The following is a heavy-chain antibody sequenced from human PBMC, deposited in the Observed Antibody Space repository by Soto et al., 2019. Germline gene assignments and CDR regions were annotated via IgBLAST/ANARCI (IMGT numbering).Heavy chain of an antibody. D-gene: IGHD6-6*01. CDR2: ISSNGGST. Sequence: PGGSLRLSCSASGFTFSSYAMHWFRQAPGKGLEYVSAISSNGGSTYYADSVKGRFTISRDNSKNTLYLQMSSLRAEDTAVYYCAFLSSIAKLQGYYYGMDVWGQGTTVTVSS. CDR1: GFTFSSYA. J-gene: IGHJ6*02. V-gene: IGHV3-64D*06. CDR3: AFLSSIAKLQGYYYGMDV.